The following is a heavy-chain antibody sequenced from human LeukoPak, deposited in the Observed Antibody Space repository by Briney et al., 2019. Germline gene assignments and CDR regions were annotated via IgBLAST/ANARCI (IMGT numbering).Heavy chain of an antibody. CDR3: ARDHEDCSSASCYD. D-gene: IGHD2-2*01. V-gene: IGHV1-2*06. Sequence: ASVKVSCKASGYTFIGYFMNWVRQAPGQGLEWMGRINPNSGGTNYAQKFQGRVTMTRDTSISTAYMELSRLRSDDTAVYYCARDHEDCSSASCYDWGQGTLVTVFS. J-gene: IGHJ4*02. CDR1: GYTFIGYF. CDR2: INPNSGGT.